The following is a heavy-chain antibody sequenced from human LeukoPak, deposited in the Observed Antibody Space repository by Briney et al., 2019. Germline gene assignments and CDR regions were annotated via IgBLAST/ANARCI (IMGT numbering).Heavy chain of an antibody. CDR1: GYTFTSYG. D-gene: IGHD5-12*01. J-gene: IGHJ6*03. CDR2: ISAYNGNT. V-gene: IGHV1-18*01. Sequence: ASVKVSCKASGYTFTSYGISWVRQAPGQGLEWMGWISAYNGNTNYAQKLQGRVTMTTDTSTSTAYMELRSLRSDDTAVYYCARDRGYSGYFVDYYMDVWGKGTTVTISS. CDR3: ARDRGYSGYFVDYYMDV.